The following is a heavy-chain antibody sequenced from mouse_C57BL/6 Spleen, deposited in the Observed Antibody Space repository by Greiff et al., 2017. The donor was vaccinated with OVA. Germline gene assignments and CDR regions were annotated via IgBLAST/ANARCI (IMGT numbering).Heavy chain of an antibody. CDR3: AREGAYGIHLDY. Sequence: QVQLQQPGAELVKPGASVKMSCKASGYTFTSYWITWVKQRPGQGLEWIGDIYPGGGSTNYNEKFKSKATLTVDTSSSTAYMQRSSLTSEDSAVYYCAREGAYGIHLDYWGQGTTLTVSS. CDR2: IYPGGGST. D-gene: IGHD2-1*01. CDR1: GYTFTSYW. J-gene: IGHJ2*01. V-gene: IGHV1-55*01.